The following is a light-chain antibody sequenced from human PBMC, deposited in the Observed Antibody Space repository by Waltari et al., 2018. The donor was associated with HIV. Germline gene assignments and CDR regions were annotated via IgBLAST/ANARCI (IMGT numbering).Light chain of an antibody. Sequence: LVLTQSPSASASLGASVRLTCTLSSGHSNYVIACPQQRPEKGPRFLMRLNSDGSYTRGDGIPDRFSGSSSGAERYVTISSLQSDDEADYYCQTWGTGIVVFGGGTKLAVL. J-gene: IGLJ2*01. V-gene: IGLV4-69*01. CDR2: LNSDGSY. CDR1: SGHSNYV. CDR3: QTWGTGIVV.